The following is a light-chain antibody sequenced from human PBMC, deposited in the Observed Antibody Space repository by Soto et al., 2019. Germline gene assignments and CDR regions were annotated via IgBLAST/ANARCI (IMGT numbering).Light chain of an antibody. V-gene: IGKV3-15*01. CDR3: QQYKNWPHT. J-gene: IGKJ1*01. CDR2: GAS. CDR1: QSVSDN. Sequence: TDMTESPDTLSLSTVERASLSCRASQSVSDNLAWYQHRPGQGPRLLIYGASTRATGIPARFSGSGSGTEFTLTISSLQSEDFAVYYCQQYKNWPHTFGQGTKVDIK.